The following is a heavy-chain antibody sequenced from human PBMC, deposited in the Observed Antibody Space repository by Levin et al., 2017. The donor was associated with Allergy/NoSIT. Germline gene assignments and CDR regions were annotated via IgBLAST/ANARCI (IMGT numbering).Heavy chain of an antibody. J-gene: IGHJ3*02. CDR2: ISYDGSNK. CDR3: AKDSTTGAFDS. V-gene: IGHV3-30*18. CDR1: GFTFSSYG. Sequence: GGSLRLSCAASGFTFSSYGMHWVRQAPGKGLEWVAVISYDGSNKYYADSVKGRFTISRDNSKNTLYLQMNSLRAEDTAVYYCAKDSTTGAFDSWGQGTMVTVSS. D-gene: IGHD1-26*01.